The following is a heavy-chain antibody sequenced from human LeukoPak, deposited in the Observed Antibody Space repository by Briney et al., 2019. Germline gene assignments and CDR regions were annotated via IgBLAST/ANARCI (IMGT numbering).Heavy chain of an antibody. CDR2: INHSGST. D-gene: IGHD3-22*01. CDR1: GGSISSSSYY. V-gene: IGHV4-39*01. CDR3: ASPDYYDSSGYLGY. J-gene: IGHJ4*02. Sequence: SETLSLTCTVSGGSISSSSYYWAWIRQPPGKGLEWIGEINHSGSTNYNPSLKSRVTISVDTSKNQFSLKLSSVTAADTAVYYCASPDYYDSSGYLGYWGQGTLVTVSS.